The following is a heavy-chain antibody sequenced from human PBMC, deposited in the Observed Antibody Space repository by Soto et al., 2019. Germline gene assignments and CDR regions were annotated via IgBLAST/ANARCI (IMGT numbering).Heavy chain of an antibody. CDR1: GSTFDDYA. CDR2: ITWNSGNI. D-gene: IGHD2-2*01. J-gene: IGHJ4*01. CDR3: VKDSYADFHRVLSTAEYFFDY. Sequence: GGSLRLSCTASGSTFDDYAMHWVRQAPGRGLEWVSGITWNSGNIAYADSVKGRFTIARDDDNNSLYLQMNSLRPEDTALYYCVKDSYADFHRVLSTAEYFFDYWGHGTLVTVSS. V-gene: IGHV3-9*01.